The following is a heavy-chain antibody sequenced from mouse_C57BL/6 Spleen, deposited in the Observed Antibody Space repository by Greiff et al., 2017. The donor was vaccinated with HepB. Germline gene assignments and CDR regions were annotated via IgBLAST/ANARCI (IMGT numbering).Heavy chain of an antibody. V-gene: IGHV1-4*01. J-gene: IGHJ2*01. CDR2: INPSSGYT. CDR3: ARGDYYGSSSGYFDY. Sequence: QVQLQQSGAELARPGASVKMSCKASGYTFTSYTMHWVKQRPGQGLEWIGYINPSSGYTKYNQKFKDKATLTADKSSSTAYMQLSSLTSEDSAVYYCARGDYYGSSSGYFDYWGQGTTLTVSS. CDR1: GYTFTSYT. D-gene: IGHD1-1*01.